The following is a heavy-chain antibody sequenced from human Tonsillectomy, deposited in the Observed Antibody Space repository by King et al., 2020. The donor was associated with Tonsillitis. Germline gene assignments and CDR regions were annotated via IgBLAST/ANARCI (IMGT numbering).Heavy chain of an antibody. CDR2: INPSGGST. J-gene: IGHJ4*02. D-gene: IGHD1-26*01. CDR1: GYTFTSYY. V-gene: IGHV1-46*04. Sequence: VQLVESGAEVKKPGASVKVSCKASGYTFTSYYMHWVRQAPGQGLEWMGIINPSGGSTTYAQKLQGRVTMTRDTSTSTVYMEMSRLRSEDTTVYYCARGGVGATLYYFDYWGQGTLVTVSS. CDR3: ARGGVGATLYYFDY.